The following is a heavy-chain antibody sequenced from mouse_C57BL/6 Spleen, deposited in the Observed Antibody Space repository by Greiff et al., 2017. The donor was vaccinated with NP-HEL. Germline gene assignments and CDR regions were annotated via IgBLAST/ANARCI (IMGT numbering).Heavy chain of an antibody. V-gene: IGHV1-59*01. D-gene: IGHD3-1*01. CDR3: ASSSGRDFDY. Sequence: QVQLQQPGAELVRPGTSVKLSCKASGYTFTSYWMHWVKQRPGQGLEWIGVIDPSDSYTNSNQKFKGKATLTVDTSSSTAYMQLSSLTSEDSAVYYCASSSGRDFDYWGQGTTLTVSS. J-gene: IGHJ2*01. CDR2: IDPSDSYT. CDR1: GYTFTSYW.